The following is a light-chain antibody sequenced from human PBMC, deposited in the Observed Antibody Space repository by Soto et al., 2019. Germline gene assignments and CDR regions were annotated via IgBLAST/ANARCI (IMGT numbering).Light chain of an antibody. CDR2: DAS. CDR1: QSVSSY. J-gene: IGKJ3*01. CDR3: QQRSNWPPREVIFT. V-gene: IGKV3-11*01. Sequence: EIVLTQSPATLSLSPGERATLSCRASQSVSSYLAWYQQKPGQAPRLLIYDASNRATGIPARFSGSGSGTDFTLTISSLEPEDFAVYYCQQRSNWPPREVIFTFGPGTKVDIK.